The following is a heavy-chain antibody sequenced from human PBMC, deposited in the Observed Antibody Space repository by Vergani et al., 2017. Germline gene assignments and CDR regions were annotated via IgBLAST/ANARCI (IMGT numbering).Heavy chain of an antibody. CDR3: AKDXAANSQYYDFWSGWLDY. J-gene: IGHJ4*02. Sequence: EVQLVESGGGLVQPGRSLRLSCAASGFTFDDYAMHWVRQAPGKGLEWVSGISWNSGSIGYADSVKGRFTISRDNAKNSLYLQMNSLRAEDTALYYCAKDXAANSQYYDFWSGWLDYWGQGTLVTVSS. V-gene: IGHV3-9*01. CDR1: GFTFDDYA. D-gene: IGHD3-3*01. CDR2: ISWNSGSI.